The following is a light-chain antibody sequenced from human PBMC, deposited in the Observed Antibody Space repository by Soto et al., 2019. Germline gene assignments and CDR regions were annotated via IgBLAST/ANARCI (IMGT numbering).Light chain of an antibody. CDR3: MNSIDWKWT. Sequence: VLTQSPLSVSVTVGQPASISCRSSRGLVFSDGNTYLHWFQQRPGQSPRRLIDNISNRDSGVPDRFSGSGSGTDFTLEISRVEAEDVGMYYCMNSIDWKWTLGQGTKVDIK. J-gene: IGKJ1*01. CDR2: NIS. CDR1: RGLVFSDGNTY. V-gene: IGKV2-30*01.